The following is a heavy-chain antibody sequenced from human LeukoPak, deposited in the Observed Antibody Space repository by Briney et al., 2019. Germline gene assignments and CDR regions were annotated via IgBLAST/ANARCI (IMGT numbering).Heavy chain of an antibody. CDR1: GGTFSSYA. CDR3: ARVGYCSSTSCYTWFDP. CDR2: INPNSGGT. Sequence: ASVKVSCKASGGTFSSYAISWVRQAPGQGLEWMGWINPNSGGTNYAQKFQGRVTMTRDTSISTAYMELSRLRSDDTAVYYCARVGYCSSTSCYTWFDPWGQGTLVTVSS. V-gene: IGHV1-2*02. J-gene: IGHJ5*02. D-gene: IGHD2-2*02.